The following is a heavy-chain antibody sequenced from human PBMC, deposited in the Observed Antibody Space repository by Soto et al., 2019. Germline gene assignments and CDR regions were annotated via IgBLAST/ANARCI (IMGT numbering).Heavy chain of an antibody. V-gene: IGHV4-59*01. D-gene: IGHD3-3*01. CDR1: GGSISSYY. J-gene: IGHJ4*02. CDR3: ARAGSGYSFDF. Sequence: QVQLQESGPGLVKPSETLSLTCTVSGGSISSYYWTWIRQPPGKGLEWIGYIFYSGSTNSNPSLKSRVTISADTSKNQFSLKLTSVSAADTAVYFCARAGSGYSFDFWGQGTLVTVSS. CDR2: IFYSGST.